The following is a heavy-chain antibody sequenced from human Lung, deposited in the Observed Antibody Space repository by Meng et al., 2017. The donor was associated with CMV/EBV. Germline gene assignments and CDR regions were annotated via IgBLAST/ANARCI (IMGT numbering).Heavy chain of an antibody. CDR3: VRDRIGWFDP. V-gene: IGHV1-69*05. J-gene: IGHJ5*02. CDR1: WNHLNNLG. Sequence: KGSFKAHWNHLNNLGISWGPQTPGQGLGVVGGIIPTFNTIKYAQKFQGRLTITTDRSTSTAYMDLSSLRSDDTAVYYCVRDRIGWFDPWGQGTLVTVSS. D-gene: IGHD2-15*01. CDR2: IIPTFNTI.